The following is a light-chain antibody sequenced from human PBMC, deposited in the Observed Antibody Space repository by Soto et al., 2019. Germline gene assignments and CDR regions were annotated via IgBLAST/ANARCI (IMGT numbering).Light chain of an antibody. Sequence: DIQMTQSPSSLSASVGDRVTITCRASQSVGRFLKWYQQKPGKAPTVLINVASTLRSGVPSRFSGSGSGTYFNLTSNSLQPGEFATYFCQHSFTTPLTFGGGTKVEIK. CDR3: QHSFTTPLT. V-gene: IGKV1-39*01. CDR2: VAS. J-gene: IGKJ4*01. CDR1: QSVGRF.